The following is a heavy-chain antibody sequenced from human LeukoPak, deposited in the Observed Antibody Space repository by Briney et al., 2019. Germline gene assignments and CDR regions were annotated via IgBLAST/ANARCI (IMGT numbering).Heavy chain of an antibody. Sequence: PGGSLRLSCAVSGFNVSSNYLNWVRQATGKGPEWVSVIYSGGSTYYADSVKGRFTISRDNSKNTLYLQMNSLRAEDTAVYHCARVDITTAQFDYWGQGTLVTVSS. J-gene: IGHJ4*02. CDR3: ARVDITTAQFDY. D-gene: IGHD5-18*01. CDR2: IYSGGST. V-gene: IGHV3-66*01. CDR1: GFNVSSNY.